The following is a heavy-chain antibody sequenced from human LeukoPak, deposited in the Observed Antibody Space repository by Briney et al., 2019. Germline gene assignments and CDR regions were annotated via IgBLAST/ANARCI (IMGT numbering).Heavy chain of an antibody. CDR1: RDTFSSYV. V-gene: IGHV1-69*01. J-gene: IGHJ3*02. CDR2: IIPIFGTA. D-gene: IGHD3-16*01. CDR3: AVATTFGPAGAFDI. Sequence: SVKVSCKASRDTFSSYVISWVRQAPGHGLEWRGGIIPIFGTANYAQKFQGRVTITAEESTRTAYKERSSRRSEDTAVYYCAVATTFGPAGAFDIWGQGTMVTVSS.